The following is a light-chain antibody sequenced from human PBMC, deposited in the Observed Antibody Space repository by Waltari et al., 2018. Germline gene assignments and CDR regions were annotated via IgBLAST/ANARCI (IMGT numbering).Light chain of an antibody. CDR1: QSISKY. Sequence: EIMLTQTPGTLSLSAGERATLSCRASQSISKYLAWYQQKPGQAPRLLIYDASSRATGIPDRFSGSGYGTDFSLTISRLEPEDYAVYYCQKYGSLPATFGRGTKVEIK. CDR2: DAS. V-gene: IGKV3-20*01. CDR3: QKYGSLPAT. J-gene: IGKJ1*01.